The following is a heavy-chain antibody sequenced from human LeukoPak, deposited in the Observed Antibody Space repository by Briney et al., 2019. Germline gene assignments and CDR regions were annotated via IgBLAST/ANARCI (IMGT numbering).Heavy chain of an antibody. Sequence: SETLSLTCTVSGGSISGYYWSWIRQPPGKGLEWIGYIYYSGSTNYNPSLKSRVTISVDTSKNQFSLKLSSVTAADTAVYYCARATYYYDSSGYSTRVNWFDPWGQGTLVTVSS. CDR2: IYYSGST. D-gene: IGHD3-22*01. V-gene: IGHV4-59*01. CDR3: ARATYYYDSSGYSTRVNWFDP. J-gene: IGHJ5*02. CDR1: GGSISGYY.